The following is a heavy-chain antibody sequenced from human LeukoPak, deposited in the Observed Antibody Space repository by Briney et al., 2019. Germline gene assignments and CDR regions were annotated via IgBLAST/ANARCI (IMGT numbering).Heavy chain of an antibody. J-gene: IGHJ1*01. Sequence: SETLSLTCAVYGGSFSGYYWSWIRQPAGKGREWIGEINHSGSTNYNPSLKSRVTISVDTSKNQFSLKLSSVTAADTAVYYCARGPPGWNYLKTKYFQHWGQGTLVTVSS. V-gene: IGHV4-34*01. CDR3: ARGPPGWNYLKTKYFQH. CDR2: INHSGST. CDR1: GGSFSGYY. D-gene: IGHD1-7*01.